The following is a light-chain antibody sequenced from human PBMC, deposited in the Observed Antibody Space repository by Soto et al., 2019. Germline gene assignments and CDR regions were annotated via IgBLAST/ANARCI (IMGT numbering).Light chain of an antibody. J-gene: IGKJ1*01. V-gene: IGKV1-5*03. CDR3: QQHTNYCT. CDR2: KAS. CDR1: QTINSW. Sequence: DIQMTQSPSTLSASVGDRVTITCRASQTINSWLAWYQQKPGKAPKVLIYKASSLESGVPSRFSGSGSGTEFTLTISSLQPVDFATYHCQQHTNYCTFGQGTNSDIK.